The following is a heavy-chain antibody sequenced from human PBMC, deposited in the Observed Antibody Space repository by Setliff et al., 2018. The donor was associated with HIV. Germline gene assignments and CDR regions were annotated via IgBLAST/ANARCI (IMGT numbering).Heavy chain of an antibody. Sequence: GGSLRLSCAASGFTFSTYWMIWVRQAPGKGLEGVAKIKQDGSEEYYVDSVKGRFTISRDNAKNSVYLQMNSLRVEDTAMYYWTKDHLSGWASDCWGQGTLVTVSS. CDR2: IKQDGSEE. D-gene: IGHD6-19*01. V-gene: IGHV3-7*01. J-gene: IGHJ4*02. CDR1: GFTFSTYW. CDR3: TKDHLSGWASDC.